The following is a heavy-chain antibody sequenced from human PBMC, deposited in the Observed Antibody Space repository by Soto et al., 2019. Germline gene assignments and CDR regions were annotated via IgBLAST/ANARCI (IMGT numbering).Heavy chain of an antibody. D-gene: IGHD3-3*01. J-gene: IGHJ5*02. CDR1: GGSISSSSYY. CDR2: IYYSGST. Sequence: SETLSLTCTVPGGSISSSSYYWGWIRQPPGKGLEWIGSIYYSGSTYYNPSLKSRVTISVDTSKNQFSLKMSSVTAADTAVYYCARLKRITIFGVVIYNWFDPWGKGNRGNVSS. CDR3: ARLKRITIFGVVIYNWFDP. V-gene: IGHV4-39*01.